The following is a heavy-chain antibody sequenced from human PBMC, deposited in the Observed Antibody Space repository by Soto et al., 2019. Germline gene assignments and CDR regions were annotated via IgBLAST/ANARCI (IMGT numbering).Heavy chain of an antibody. CDR3: ATSSGALAASFPYYFDY. J-gene: IGHJ4*02. D-gene: IGHD6-25*01. V-gene: IGHV3-11*01. CDR1: GFRFNDYY. Sequence: QVQLVESGGGLVKPGGSLRLSCAAAGFRFNDYYMTWIRQAPGKGLEWVSYISSGSSTIYYAHSVKGRFTISRDNAKNSLYLQMNSLRAEDTAVYYCATSSGALAASFPYYFDYWGQGTLVNVSS. CDR2: ISSGSSTI.